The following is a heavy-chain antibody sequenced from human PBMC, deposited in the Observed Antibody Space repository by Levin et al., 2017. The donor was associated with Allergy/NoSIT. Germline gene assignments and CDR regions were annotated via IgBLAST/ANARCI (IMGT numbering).Heavy chain of an antibody. V-gene: IGHV1-2*02. J-gene: IGHJ4*02. CDR2: ITPNSGGT. CDR3: ARVSGRYSGYDASDFDY. Sequence: ASVKVSCKASGYTFTGHTIHWMRQAPGQGLEWMGWITPNSGGTNYAQKFQGRVTMTRETSIRTAYMELSRLISDDTAVYYCARVSGRYSGYDASDFDYWGQGTLVTVSS. CDR1: GYTFTGHT. D-gene: IGHD5-12*01.